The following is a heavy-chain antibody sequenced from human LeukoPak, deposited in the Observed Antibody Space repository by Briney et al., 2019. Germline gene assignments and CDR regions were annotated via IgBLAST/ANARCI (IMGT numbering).Heavy chain of an antibody. Sequence: GGSLRLSCAASGFTVSNNFMIWLRQAPGKGLEWVSAIYGAGDTYYADSVKGRFTISRDNSKNTLFLQMNSLRGEDTAVYYCAKGSKRHYYDSSGGFDYWGQGTLVTVSS. CDR1: GFTVSNNF. CDR2: IYGAGDT. CDR3: AKGSKRHYYDSSGGFDY. V-gene: IGHV3-66*01. D-gene: IGHD3-22*01. J-gene: IGHJ4*02.